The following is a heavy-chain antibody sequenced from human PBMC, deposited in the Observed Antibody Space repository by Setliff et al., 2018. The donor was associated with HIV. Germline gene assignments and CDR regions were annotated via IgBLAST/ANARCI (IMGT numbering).Heavy chain of an antibody. J-gene: IGHJ4*02. D-gene: IGHD3-10*01. CDR2: IYYRGSA. Sequence: PSETLSLTCTVSGGSITTTNYYWGWVRQSPGKGLEWIGVIYYRGSAYYNLSLQSRVTLSVDTSKNSFSLHQTSVTAADTAVYFCARARGPPLPVLDFWGPGTLVTVSS. CDR3: ARARGPPLPVLDF. V-gene: IGHV4-39*07. CDR1: GGSITTTNYY.